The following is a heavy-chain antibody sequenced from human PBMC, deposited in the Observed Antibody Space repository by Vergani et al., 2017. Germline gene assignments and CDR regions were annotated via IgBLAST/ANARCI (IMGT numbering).Heavy chain of an antibody. CDR1: GFSFTKAS. J-gene: IGHJ6*02. CDR3: TTDPRYCGDGSCYWLRDHHYYGMDV. CDR2: ILDGGTT. D-gene: IGHD2-21*01. Sequence: EVQLVESGGGLVKPGGSLRLSCAASGFSFTKASMTWVRQAPGKGLEWIGRILDGGTTEYAAPVKGRFTISRDDSKNTVNLQMKSLKTEDTGVYYCTTDPRYCGDGSCYWLRDHHYYGMDVWGQGTTVTVSS. V-gene: IGHV3-15*01.